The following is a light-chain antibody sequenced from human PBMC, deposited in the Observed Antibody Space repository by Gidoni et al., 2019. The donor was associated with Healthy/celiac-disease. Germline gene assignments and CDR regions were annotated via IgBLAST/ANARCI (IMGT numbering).Light chain of an antibody. CDR2: DAS. Sequence: EIVLTQYQATLSLSPGERATLSCRARQSVSSYLAWYQQNPGQAPRLLIYDASNRATGIPARFSGSGSGTDFTLTISSLEPEDFAVYYCQQRSNWPPYSFGQXTKLEIK. V-gene: IGKV3-11*01. CDR3: QQRSNWPPYS. CDR1: QSVSSY. J-gene: IGKJ2*03.